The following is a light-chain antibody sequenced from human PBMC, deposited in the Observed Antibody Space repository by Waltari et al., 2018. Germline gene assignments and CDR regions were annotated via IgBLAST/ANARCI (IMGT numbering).Light chain of an antibody. J-gene: IGLJ1*01. CDR3: QVWDANTDPGV. CDR2: YDC. CDR1: NIESKS. V-gene: IGLV3-21*04. Sequence: SYVLTQPPSVSVAPGKTASIPCGGNNIESKSEHWYQQKPGQAPILVISYDCDRPSGSPERCPCSNSGTTATLTISRVEAGDEADYYCQVWDANTDPGVFGTGTEVTVL.